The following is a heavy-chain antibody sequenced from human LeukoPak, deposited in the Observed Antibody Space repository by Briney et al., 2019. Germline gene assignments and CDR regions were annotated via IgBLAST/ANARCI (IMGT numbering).Heavy chain of an antibody. D-gene: IGHD2-15*01. Sequence: PGGSLRLSCAASGFTFSTYAMHWVRQAPGKGLEWVAVIPYDGRQKYYADSVKGRFTISRDNSKNTLFLQMNSLRDEDTAVYYCAREPSNDLGYCSGGSCYPSDYWGQGTLVTVSP. J-gene: IGHJ4*02. V-gene: IGHV3-30*14. CDR2: IPYDGRQK. CDR1: GFTFSTYA. CDR3: AREPSNDLGYCSGGSCYPSDY.